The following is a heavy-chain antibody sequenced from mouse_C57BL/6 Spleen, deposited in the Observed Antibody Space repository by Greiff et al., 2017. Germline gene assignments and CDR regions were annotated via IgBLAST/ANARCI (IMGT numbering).Heavy chain of an antibody. CDR2: IDPSGSYT. Sequence: QVQLQQPGAELVKPGASVKLSCKASGYTFTSYWMQWVKQRPGQGLEWIGEIDPSGSYTNYTQKFKGKATFTVDTSSSTAYMQLSSLTSEDSAVYNCARREDDTWDFDGWGTGTTVTVAS. J-gene: IGHJ1*03. V-gene: IGHV1-50*01. CDR1: GYTFTSYW. CDR3: ARREDDTWDFDG.